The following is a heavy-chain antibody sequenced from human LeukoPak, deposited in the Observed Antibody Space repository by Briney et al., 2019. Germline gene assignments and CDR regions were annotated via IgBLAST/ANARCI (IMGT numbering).Heavy chain of an antibody. V-gene: IGHV3-30*18. CDR1: GFTFISYG. CDR3: AEDRYSYAFASSDS. Sequence: PGGSLRLSCAASGFTFISYGMHWVRQAPGKGLDWVAVISNEGSKKYYGDSVKGRFTIASDNSNNTLSLQVGSLRTGDPGVYYCAEDRYSYAFASSDSWGQGTLVTVSS. J-gene: IGHJ5*02. CDR2: ISNEGSKK. D-gene: IGHD5-18*01.